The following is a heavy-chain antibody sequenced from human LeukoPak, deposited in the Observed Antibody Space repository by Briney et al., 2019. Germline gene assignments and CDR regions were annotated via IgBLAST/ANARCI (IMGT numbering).Heavy chain of an antibody. CDR3: AGYLGSYYYYFDY. J-gene: IGHJ4*02. V-gene: IGHV1-69*13. D-gene: IGHD1-26*01. CDR2: IIPIFGTT. Sequence: SVKVSCKASGGTFSSYAITWVRQAPGQGLEWMGGIIPIFGTTNYAQKFQGRVTITADESTSTAYMELSSLRSEDTAVYYCAGYLGSYYYYFDYWGQGTLVTVSS. CDR1: GGTFSSYA.